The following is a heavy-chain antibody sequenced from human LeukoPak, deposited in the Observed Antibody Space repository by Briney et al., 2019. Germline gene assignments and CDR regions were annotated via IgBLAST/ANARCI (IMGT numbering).Heavy chain of an antibody. Sequence: GGSLRLSCAASGFTFSNYWMNWVRQAPGKGLEWVSGFSGSGDNTYYADSVKGRFTISRDSSKNTLYLQMDTLRAEDTAIYYCAKGVTSSSYSALHYWGQGTLVTVSS. CDR1: GFTFSNYW. J-gene: IGHJ4*02. CDR3: AKGVTSSSYSALHY. CDR2: FSGSGDNT. D-gene: IGHD6-6*01. V-gene: IGHV3-23*01.